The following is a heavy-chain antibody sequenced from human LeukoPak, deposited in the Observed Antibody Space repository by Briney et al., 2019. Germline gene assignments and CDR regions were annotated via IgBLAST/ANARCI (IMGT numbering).Heavy chain of an antibody. J-gene: IGHJ6*03. V-gene: IGHV3-23*01. CDR2: ISGSGSST. D-gene: IGHD2-15*01. CDR3: AKDLPGGSHHYYYMDV. Sequence: HSGGSLRLSCAASGFTFSSYAMSWVRQAPGKGLEWVSSISGSGSSTYYADSVKGRFTISRDNSKNTLYLQMNSLSAEDTAVYNCAKDLPGGSHHYYYMDVWGKGTTVTVSS. CDR1: GFTFSSYA.